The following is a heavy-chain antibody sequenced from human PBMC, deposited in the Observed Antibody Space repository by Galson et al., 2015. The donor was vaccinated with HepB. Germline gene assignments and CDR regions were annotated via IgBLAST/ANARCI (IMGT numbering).Heavy chain of an antibody. J-gene: IGHJ4*02. Sequence: SVKVSCKASGGTFSSYTISWVRQAPGQGLEWMGRIIPILGIANYAQKFQGRVTITADKPTSTAYMELSSLRSEDTAVYYCARGRLAAAGIRDLEISPPLYYFDYWGQGTLVTVSS. CDR1: GGTFSSYT. D-gene: IGHD6-13*01. V-gene: IGHV1-69*02. CDR2: IIPILGIA. CDR3: ARGRLAAAGIRDLEISPPLYYFDY.